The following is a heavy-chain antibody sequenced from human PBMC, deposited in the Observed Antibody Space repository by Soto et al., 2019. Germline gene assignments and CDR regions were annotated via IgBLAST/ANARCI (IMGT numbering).Heavy chain of an antibody. D-gene: IGHD2-2*02. J-gene: IGHJ4*02. V-gene: IGHV4-34*01. CDR3: ARHKIVVVPAAIRCNYFDY. Sequence: SETLSLTCAVYGGSFSGYYWSWIRQPPGKGLEWIGEINHSGSTNYNPSLKSRVTISVDTSKNQFSLKLGSVTAADTAVYYCARHKIVVVPAAIRCNYFDYWGQGTLVTVSS. CDR1: GGSFSGYY. CDR2: INHSGST.